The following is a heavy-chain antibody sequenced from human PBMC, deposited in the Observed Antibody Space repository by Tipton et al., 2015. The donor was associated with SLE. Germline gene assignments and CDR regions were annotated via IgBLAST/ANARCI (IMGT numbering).Heavy chain of an antibody. J-gene: IGHJ2*01. D-gene: IGHD6-6*01. CDR3: ARMWRAARGYFDL. CDR1: GGSISSHY. Sequence: TLSLTCTVSGGSISSHYWSWIRQPPGKGLEWIGYIYYSGSTYYNPSLKSRVTISVDTSKNQFSLKLSSVTAADTAVYYCARMWRAARGYFDLWGRGTLVTVPS. CDR2: IYYSGST. V-gene: IGHV4-59*11.